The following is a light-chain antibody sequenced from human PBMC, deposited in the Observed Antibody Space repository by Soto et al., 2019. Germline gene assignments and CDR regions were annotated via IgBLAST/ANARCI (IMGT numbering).Light chain of an antibody. CDR1: QSCSSSS. J-gene: IGKJ1*01. CDR3: QQYGSSPQT. CDR2: GAS. V-gene: IGKV3-20*01. Sequence: EILLTQAAGALTIKPGQRATLSRRASQSCSSSSLAWYQHKPGQAPRLLIHGASSRATGIPDRFSGSGSGTDFTLTISRLEPEDFAVYYCQQYGSSPQTFGQGT.